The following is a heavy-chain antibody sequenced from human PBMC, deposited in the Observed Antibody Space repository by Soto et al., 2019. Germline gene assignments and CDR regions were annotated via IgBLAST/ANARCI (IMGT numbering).Heavy chain of an antibody. J-gene: IGHJ3*02. CDR2: ISGSGGNT. Sequence: PGGSLILSCAASGFTFSNYALSWVRQAPGKGLEWVSAISGSGGNTYYADSVKGRFTISRANSRDTLFLQMNSLRAEDTAVYYCAKPLGFLDAFDIWGQGTKVTVSS. V-gene: IGHV3-23*01. D-gene: IGHD7-27*01. CDR1: GFTFSNYA. CDR3: AKPLGFLDAFDI.